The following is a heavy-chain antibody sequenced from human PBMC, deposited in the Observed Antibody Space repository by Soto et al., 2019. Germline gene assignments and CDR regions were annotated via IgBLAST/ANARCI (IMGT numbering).Heavy chain of an antibody. V-gene: IGHV4-59*01. CDR3: ASSVAAPGARIDY. J-gene: IGHJ4*02. CDR2: VYYTGST. D-gene: IGHD6-13*01. CDR1: GGSISGSY. Sequence: SETLSLTCSVSGGSISGSYWSWIRQSPGKGLEWLGYVYYTGSTNYSPSLRSRVSISVDTSKNEFSLRLSSVTAADTAVYFCASSVAAPGARIDYWGQGTQVTVSS.